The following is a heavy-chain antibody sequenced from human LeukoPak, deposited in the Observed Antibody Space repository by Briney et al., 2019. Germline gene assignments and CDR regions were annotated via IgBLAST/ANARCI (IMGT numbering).Heavy chain of an antibody. Sequence: ASVKVSCKASGYTFTGYYMHWVRQAPGQGLEWMGWINPNSGGTNYGQKLQGRVTMTTDTSTSTAYMELRSLRSDDTAVYYCARDSSQYYGSGSYLDYWGQGTLVTVSS. CDR3: ARDSSQYYGSGSYLDY. D-gene: IGHD3-10*01. CDR1: GYTFTGYY. V-gene: IGHV1-2*02. J-gene: IGHJ4*02. CDR2: INPNSGGT.